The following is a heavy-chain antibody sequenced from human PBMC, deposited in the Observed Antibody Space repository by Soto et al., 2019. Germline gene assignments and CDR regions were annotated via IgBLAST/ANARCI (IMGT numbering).Heavy chain of an antibody. J-gene: IGHJ6*02. D-gene: IGHD6-13*01. CDR2: IYYSGST. CDR1: GGSISSYY. Sequence: PSETLSLTCTVSGGSISSYYWSWIRQPPGKGLEWIGYIYYSGSTNYNPSLKSRVTISVDTSKNQFSLKLSSVTAADTAVYYCARLPRSSKIDYYYYGRDVWGQGTTVTVSS. CDR3: ARLPRSSKIDYYYYGRDV. V-gene: IGHV4-59*01.